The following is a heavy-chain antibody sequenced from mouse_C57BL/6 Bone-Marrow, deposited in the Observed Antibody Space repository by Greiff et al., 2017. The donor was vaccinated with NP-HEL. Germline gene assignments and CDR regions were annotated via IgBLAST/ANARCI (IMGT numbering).Heavy chain of an antibody. CDR3: ARENYSKEMDY. CDR2: IYYSGTI. Sequence: DVQLQESGPGLVKPSQTVFLTCTVTGISITTGNYRWSWIRQFPGNKLEWIGYIYYSGTITYNPSLTSRTTITRDTPKNQFFLEMNSLTAEDTATYYCARENYSKEMDYWGQGTSVTVSS. V-gene: IGHV3-5*01. D-gene: IGHD2-5*01. J-gene: IGHJ4*01. CDR1: GISITTGNYR.